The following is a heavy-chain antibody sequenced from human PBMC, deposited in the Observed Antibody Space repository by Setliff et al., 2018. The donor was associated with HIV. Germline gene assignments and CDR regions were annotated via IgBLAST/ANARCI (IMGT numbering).Heavy chain of an antibody. CDR2: INDSGDT. V-gene: IGHV4-34*01. J-gene: IGHJ4*02. CDR1: GGSFTGYF. D-gene: IGHD3-3*01. CDR3: ARGGLRQWNGF. Sequence: SETLSLTCAVYGGSFTGYFWSWIRQSPGKGLEGIGEINDSGDTNYNPSLKSRVTISVVTSKNQFSLRLTSVTAADTGVYYCARGGLRQWNGFWGQGTLVTVSS.